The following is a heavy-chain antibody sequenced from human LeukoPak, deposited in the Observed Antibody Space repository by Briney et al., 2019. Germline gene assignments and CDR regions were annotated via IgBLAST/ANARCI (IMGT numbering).Heavy chain of an antibody. CDR2: ISGSGGST. D-gene: IGHD1-1*01. J-gene: IGHJ4*02. V-gene: IGHV3-23*01. CDR1: GFTFSSYA. Sequence: GGSLRLSCAASGFTFSSYAMSWVRQAPGKGLEWVSVISGSGGSTDYADSVKGRFTISRDNSKNTLYLQMNSLRAEDTAVYYCARCPVPYNWNYEDHWGQGSLVTVSS. CDR3: ARCPVPYNWNYEDH.